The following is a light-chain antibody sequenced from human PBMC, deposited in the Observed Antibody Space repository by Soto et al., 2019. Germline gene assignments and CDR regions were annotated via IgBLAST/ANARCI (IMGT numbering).Light chain of an antibody. J-gene: IGKJ4*01. CDR1: QSVSSN. CDR3: QQYNNWPPVLT. CDR2: GAS. Sequence: EIVMTQSPATLSVSPGERATLSCRASQSVSSNLAWYQQKPGQAPRLLIYGASTRATGMAARFSGSGSGTEFTLTISSLQSEDFAVYYCQQYNNWPPVLTFGGGTKVEIK. V-gene: IGKV3-15*01.